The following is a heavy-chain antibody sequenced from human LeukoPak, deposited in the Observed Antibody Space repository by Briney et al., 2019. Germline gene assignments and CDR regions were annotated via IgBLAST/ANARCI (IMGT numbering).Heavy chain of an antibody. J-gene: IGHJ4*02. CDR2: IYHSGST. CDR3: AREGGSGSYYAFDY. V-gene: IGHV4-30-2*01. D-gene: IGHD1-26*01. CDR1: GGSIGSGGYY. Sequence: PSETLSLTCTVSGGSIGSGGYYWSWIRQPPGKGLEWIGYIYHSGSTYYNPSLKSRVTISVDRSKNQFSLKLSSVTAADTAVYYCAREGGSGSYYAFDYWGQGTLVTVSS.